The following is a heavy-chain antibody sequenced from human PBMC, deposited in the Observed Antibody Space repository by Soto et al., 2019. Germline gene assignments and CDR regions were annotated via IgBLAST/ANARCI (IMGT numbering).Heavy chain of an antibody. V-gene: IGHV4-34*01. D-gene: IGHD1-1*01. CDR3: ARGSGIVALPGELEDVNYDY. J-gene: IGHJ4*02. Sequence: QVQLQQWGAGLVKPSETLSLSCAVYGQSFSGHSWAWIRQPPGKGLEWMGEINESGSTYYHPPLKIRVTISTDTSKNQCSLKLSSLSAADTAAYVCARGSGIVALPGELEDVNYDYWGQGTLVNVSS. CDR1: GQSFSGHS. CDR2: INESGST.